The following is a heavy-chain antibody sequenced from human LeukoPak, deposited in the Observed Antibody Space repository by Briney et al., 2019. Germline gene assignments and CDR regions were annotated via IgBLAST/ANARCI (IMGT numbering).Heavy chain of an antibody. Sequence: GGSLRLSCAASGYTFSNYEMNWIRQAPGKGLEWISYISNSGNTKYYADSVKGRFSISRDNANNSVYLQMNNLRAEDTAVYYCAAVIDYWGQGTLVTVSS. J-gene: IGHJ4*02. CDR3: AAVIDY. CDR1: GYTFSNYE. CDR2: ISNSGNTK. V-gene: IGHV3-48*03.